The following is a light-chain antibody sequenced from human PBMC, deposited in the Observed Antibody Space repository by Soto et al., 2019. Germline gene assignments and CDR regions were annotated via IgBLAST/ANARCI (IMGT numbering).Light chain of an antibody. Sequence: EIVMTQSPATLSVSPGERATLSCRASQSVSSNLAWYQQKPGQAPRLLIYGASTRATGIPARFSGSGSGTEFTLTISRLQSEDFAVYYCQQYNNSPLFGPGTKVDIK. CDR3: QQYNNSPL. V-gene: IGKV3-15*01. J-gene: IGKJ3*01. CDR1: QSVSSN. CDR2: GAS.